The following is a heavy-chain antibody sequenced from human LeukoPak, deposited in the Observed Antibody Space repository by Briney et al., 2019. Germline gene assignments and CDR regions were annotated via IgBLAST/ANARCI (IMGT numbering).Heavy chain of an antibody. CDR1: GGSIKSNNW. J-gene: IGHJ3*02. Sequence: PSGTLSLTCAVSGGSIKSNNWWSWVRQPPGKGLEWIGYIYHSGSTYYNPSLKSRVTISVDRSKNQFSLKLSSVTAADTAVYYCARDYYDSSGYLGAFDIWGQGTMVTVSS. V-gene: IGHV4-4*02. CDR2: IYHSGST. CDR3: ARDYYDSSGYLGAFDI. D-gene: IGHD3-22*01.